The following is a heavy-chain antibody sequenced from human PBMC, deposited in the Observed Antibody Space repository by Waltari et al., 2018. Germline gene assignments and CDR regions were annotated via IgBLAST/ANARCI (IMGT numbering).Heavy chain of an antibody. V-gene: IGHV4-59*01. Sequence: QVQLQESGPGLVKPSETLSLTCTVSGGSISSYYWSWIRQPPGKGLEWIGYIYYSGSTNYNPSLKSRVTISVDTSKNQFSLKLSSVTAADTAVYYCARRGMATPKGYFDLWGRGTLVTVSS. D-gene: IGHD3-16*01. CDR3: ARRGMATPKGYFDL. CDR2: IYYSGST. CDR1: GGSISSYY. J-gene: IGHJ2*01.